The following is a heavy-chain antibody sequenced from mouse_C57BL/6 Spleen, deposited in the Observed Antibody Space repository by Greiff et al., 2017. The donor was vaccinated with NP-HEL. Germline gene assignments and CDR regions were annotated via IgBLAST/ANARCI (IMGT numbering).Heavy chain of an antibody. Sequence: DVQLVESGGGLVKPGGSLKLSCAASGFTFSSYAMSWVRQTPEKRLEWVATISDGGSYTYYPDNVKGRFTISRDNAKNNLYLQMSHLKSEDSAMYYCARDDGSSLYAMDYWGQGTSVTVSS. V-gene: IGHV5-4*01. J-gene: IGHJ4*01. CDR2: ISDGGSYT. CDR1: GFTFSSYA. D-gene: IGHD1-1*01. CDR3: ARDDGSSLYAMDY.